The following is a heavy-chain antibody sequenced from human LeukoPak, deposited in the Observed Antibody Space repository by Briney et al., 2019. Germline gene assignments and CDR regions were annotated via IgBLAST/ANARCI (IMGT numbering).Heavy chain of an antibody. D-gene: IGHD6-19*01. CDR2: ISYNGNSK. J-gene: IGHJ5*02. CDR1: GFTFSSYS. V-gene: IGHV3-30*18. Sequence: GGSLRLSCAASGFTFSSYSMNWVRQAPGKGLEWVAMISYNGNSKYYGDSVKGRFTISRDNSKDTLYLEMDSLRTEDTAVYYSAKDWGSSGWYNYFDPWGQGTLVTVSS. CDR3: AKDWGSSGWYNYFDP.